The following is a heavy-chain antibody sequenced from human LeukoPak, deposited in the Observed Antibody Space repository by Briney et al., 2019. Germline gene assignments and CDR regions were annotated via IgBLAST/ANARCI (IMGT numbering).Heavy chain of an antibody. CDR2: IIPILGIA. D-gene: IGHD5-24*01. V-gene: IGHV1-69*04. Sequence: SMKVSCKASGGTFSSYAISWVRQAPGQGLEWMGRIIPILGIANYAQKFQGRVTITADKSTSTAYMELSSLRSEDTAVYYCARDGDGYKTYYYYGMDVWGQGTTVTVSS. CDR1: GGTFSSYA. CDR3: ARDGDGYKTYYYYGMDV. J-gene: IGHJ6*02.